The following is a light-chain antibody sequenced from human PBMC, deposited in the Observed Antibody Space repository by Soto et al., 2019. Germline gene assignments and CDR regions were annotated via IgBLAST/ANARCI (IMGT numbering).Light chain of an antibody. CDR2: AGK. Sequence: DIQMTQSPSSLSASVGDRVTITCRTSQSITNFLNWYQQESGKAPKLLILAGKTLQSGVPSRFSGGGSGTEFTLTITGLQREDSATYYCQQSYSDPYTFGQGTKLEVK. CDR1: QSITNF. CDR3: QQSYSDPYT. J-gene: IGKJ2*01. V-gene: IGKV1-39*01.